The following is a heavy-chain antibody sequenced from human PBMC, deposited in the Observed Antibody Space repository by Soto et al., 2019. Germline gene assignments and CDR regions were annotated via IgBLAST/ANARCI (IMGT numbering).Heavy chain of an antibody. V-gene: IGHV1-46*01. Sequence: QVQLVQSGAEVKKPGASVKVSCKASGYIFTAYSMHWVRQAPGQGLEWMGVVNPSGGSTNYAQKFQGRITMTRDTSTSTVYMDLSSLTSEDTAVYYCAREENCSDGICYSEYFQRGDQGTLVTVSS. J-gene: IGHJ1*01. CDR1: GYIFTAYS. CDR3: AREENCSDGICYSEYFQR. CDR2: VNPSGGST. D-gene: IGHD2-15*01.